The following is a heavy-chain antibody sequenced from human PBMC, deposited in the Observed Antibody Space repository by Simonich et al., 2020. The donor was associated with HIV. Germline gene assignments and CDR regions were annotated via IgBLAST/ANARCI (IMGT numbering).Heavy chain of an antibody. CDR1: GWSFNTYY. J-gene: IGHJ3*02. CDR2: INPRGST. V-gene: IGHV4-34*01. CDR3: ARGRYSSSSHDIFDS. Sequence: QVQLQQWGAGLFKPSETLSLSCAVYGWSFNTYYLSWFRQPPGKGLEWIGEINPRGSTNYNPSLKSRVTISVDTSKNQFSLKLSSVTAADTAVYYCARGRYSSSSHDIFDSWGQGTMVTVSS. D-gene: IGHD6-13*01.